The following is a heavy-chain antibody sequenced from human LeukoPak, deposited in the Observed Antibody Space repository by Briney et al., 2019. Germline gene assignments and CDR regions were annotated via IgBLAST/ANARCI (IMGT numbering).Heavy chain of an antibody. Sequence: SVKVSCKASGGTFSSYAISWVRQAPGQGLEWMGGIIPIVGTANYAQKFQGRVTITADESTSTAYMELSSLRSEDTAVYYCARGGTMVRGVTYYYYMDVWGKGTTVTISS. D-gene: IGHD3-10*01. CDR2: IIPIVGTA. CDR3: ARGGTMVRGVTYYYYMDV. CDR1: GGTFSSYA. V-gene: IGHV1-69*13. J-gene: IGHJ6*03.